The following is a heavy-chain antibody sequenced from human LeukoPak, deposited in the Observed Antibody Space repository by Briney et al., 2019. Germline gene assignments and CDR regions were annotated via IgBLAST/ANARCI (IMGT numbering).Heavy chain of an antibody. CDR3: AGLSGYSSSWYSDAFDI. CDR2: INPNSGGT. Sequence: ASVKVSCKASGYTFTGYYMHWVRQAPGQGLEWMGWINPNSGGTNYAQKFQGRVTMTRDTSISTAYMELSRLRSDDTAVYYCAGLSGYSSSWYSDAFDIWGQGTMVTVSS. D-gene: IGHD6-13*01. J-gene: IGHJ3*02. V-gene: IGHV1-2*02. CDR1: GYTFTGYY.